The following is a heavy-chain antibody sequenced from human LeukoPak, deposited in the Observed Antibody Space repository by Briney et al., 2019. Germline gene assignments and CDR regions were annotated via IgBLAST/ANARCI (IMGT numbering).Heavy chain of an antibody. CDR2: IRQDGSDK. V-gene: IGHV3-7*01. D-gene: IGHD6-13*01. Sequence: GGSMRLSCAASGFTFTNHWMTWVRQAPGKGLEWVAYIRQDGSDKYYVDSVKGRFTISRDNAKNSLYLQLGSLRVEDTAVYYCARISSPGYFDYWGQGTLVTVSS. J-gene: IGHJ4*02. CDR1: GFTFTNHW. CDR3: ARISSPGYFDY.